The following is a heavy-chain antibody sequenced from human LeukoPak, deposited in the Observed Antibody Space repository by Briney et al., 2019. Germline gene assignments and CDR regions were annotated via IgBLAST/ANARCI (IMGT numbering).Heavy chain of an antibody. CDR1: GGSISSYY. CDR2: IYYSGST. Sequence: SETLSLTCTVSGGSISSYYWSWIRQPPGQGLEWIGYIYYSGSTNYDPSLKSRVTISVNTSKNQFSLKLSSGTAADTAVYYCARRRYDFWSGDYNWFDPWGQGTLVTVSS. D-gene: IGHD3-3*01. J-gene: IGHJ5*02. V-gene: IGHV4-59*08. CDR3: ARRRYDFWSGDYNWFDP.